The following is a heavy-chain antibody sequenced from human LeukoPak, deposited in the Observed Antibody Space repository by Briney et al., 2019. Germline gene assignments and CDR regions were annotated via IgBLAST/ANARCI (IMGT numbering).Heavy chain of an antibody. V-gene: IGHV3-21*01. CDR2: ISSSSSYI. D-gene: IGHD6-13*01. Sequence: PGGSLRLSCAASGFTFSSYSMNWVRQAPGKGLEWVSSISSSSSYIYYADSVKGRFTISRDNAKNSLYLQMNSLRAEDTAVYYCASSPSSSWYNLDYYYYYMDVWGKGTTVTVSS. CDR1: GFTFSSYS. J-gene: IGHJ6*03. CDR3: ASSPSSSWYNLDYYYYYMDV.